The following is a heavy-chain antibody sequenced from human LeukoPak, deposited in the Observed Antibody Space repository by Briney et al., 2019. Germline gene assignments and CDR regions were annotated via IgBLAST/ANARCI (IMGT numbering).Heavy chain of an antibody. CDR1: GYTFTSYG. V-gene: IGHV1-18*01. D-gene: IGHD6-13*01. CDR3: ARGSYSSSWIYYYYYMDV. J-gene: IGHJ6*03. CDR2: ISAYNGNT. Sequence: ASVKVSCKASGYTFTSYGISWVRQAPGQGLEWMGWISAYNGNTNYAQKLQGRVTMTTDTSTSTANMELRSLRSDDTAVYYCARGSYSSSWIYYYYYMDVWGKGTTVTVSS.